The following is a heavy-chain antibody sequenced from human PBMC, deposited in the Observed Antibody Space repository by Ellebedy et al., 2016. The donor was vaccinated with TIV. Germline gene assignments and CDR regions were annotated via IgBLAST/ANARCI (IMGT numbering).Heavy chain of an antibody. J-gene: IGHJ4*02. CDR2: ISPESRT. V-gene: IGHV3-69-1*02. Sequence: GESLKISXAASGFTFSHHWMNWVRQAPGKGLEWVSYISPESRTFYADSVRGRFTISRDNAKNSLYLQMNSLRAEDTAVYYCARDPDSVTKIDHWGQGTLVTVSS. CDR1: GFTFSHHW. CDR3: ARDPDSVTKIDH. D-gene: IGHD1-14*01.